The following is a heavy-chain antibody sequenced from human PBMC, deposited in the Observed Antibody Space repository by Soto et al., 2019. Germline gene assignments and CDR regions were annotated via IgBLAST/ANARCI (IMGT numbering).Heavy chain of an antibody. CDR2: IYYSGST. CDR3: ARGMYYDFWSGYYTDSYYYAMDV. Sequence: SETLSLTCTVSGGSISSGGYHWSWIRQHPGKGLEWIGYIYYSGSTYYNPSLKSRVTISVDTSKNQFSLKLSSVTAADTAVYYCARGMYYDFWSGYYTDSYYYAMDVWGQGTTVTVSS. J-gene: IGHJ6*02. V-gene: IGHV4-31*03. CDR1: GGSISSGGYH. D-gene: IGHD3-3*01.